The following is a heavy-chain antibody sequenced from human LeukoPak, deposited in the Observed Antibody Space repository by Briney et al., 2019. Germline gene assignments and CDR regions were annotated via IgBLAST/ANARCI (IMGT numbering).Heavy chain of an antibody. J-gene: IGHJ3*02. D-gene: IGHD2-2*01. CDR2: INHSGST. CDR3: ARASHGYCSSTSCSRRAFDI. V-gene: IGHV4-34*01. Sequence: SETLSLTCAVYGGSFSGYYWSWIRQPPGKGLEWIGEINHSGSTNYNPSLKSRVTISVDTSKNQFSLKLSSVTAADTAVYYCARASHGYCSSTSCSRRAFDISGQGTMVTVSS. CDR1: GGSFSGYY.